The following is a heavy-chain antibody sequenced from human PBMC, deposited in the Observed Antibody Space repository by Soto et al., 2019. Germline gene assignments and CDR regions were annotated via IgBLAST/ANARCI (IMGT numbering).Heavy chain of an antibody. J-gene: IGHJ5*02. D-gene: IGHD6-13*01. CDR3: ASSSIAAAGNGGYNWFDP. CDR1: GGSISSSSYY. V-gene: IGHV4-39*01. CDR2: IYYSGST. Sequence: QLQLQESGPGLVKPSETLSLTCTVSGGSISSSSYYWGWIRQPPGKGLEWIGSIYYSGSTYYNPSLKRRVTISVDTSKNQFSLKLSSVSAADTAVYYCASSSIAAAGNGGYNWFDPWGQGTLVTVSS.